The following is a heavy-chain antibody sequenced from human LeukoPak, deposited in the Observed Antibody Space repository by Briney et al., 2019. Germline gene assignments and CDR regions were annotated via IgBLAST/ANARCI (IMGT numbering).Heavy chain of an antibody. Sequence: PGGSLRLSCAASGFTISDHYMTWIRQAPGKGLEWLSHITSGGGMIYYAESVKGRFTISRDNAKNSLSLQMTGLRAQDTAMYFCARFQLLRFGDLLNYDFGLDVWGLGTTVTVSS. V-gene: IGHV3-11*01. CDR2: ITSGGGMI. CDR3: ARFQLLRFGDLLNYDFGLDV. CDR1: GFTISDHY. D-gene: IGHD3-10*01. J-gene: IGHJ6*02.